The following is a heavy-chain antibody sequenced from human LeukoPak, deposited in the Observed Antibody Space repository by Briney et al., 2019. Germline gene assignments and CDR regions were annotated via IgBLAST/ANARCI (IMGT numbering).Heavy chain of an antibody. V-gene: IGHV3-21*01. CDR1: GFTFSSYS. D-gene: IGHD3-22*01. CDR2: ISSSSSYI. J-gene: IGHJ3*02. CDR3: VRGGDYYDSSGYYRSDAFDI. Sequence: GGSLRLSCAASGFTFSSYSMNWVRQAPGKGLEWVSSISSSSSYIYYADSVKGRFTISRDNAKNSLYLQMNSLRAEDTAVYYCVRGGDYYDSSGYYRSDAFDIWGQGTMVTVSS.